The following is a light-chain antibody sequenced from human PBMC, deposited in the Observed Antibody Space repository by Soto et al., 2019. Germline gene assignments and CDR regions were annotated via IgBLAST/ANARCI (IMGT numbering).Light chain of an antibody. V-gene: IGLV2-14*01. CDR2: EVS. CDR1: SDDVGAFNY. J-gene: IGLJ1*01. Sequence: QAVVTQPASVSGSPGQSITISCTGTSDDVGAFNYVSWYQQHPGKAPKLMIFEVSRRPSGVSNRFSGSKSGNTASLTISGLQAEDEADYYCTSYASSVNYVFGTGTKLTVL. CDR3: TSYASSVNYV.